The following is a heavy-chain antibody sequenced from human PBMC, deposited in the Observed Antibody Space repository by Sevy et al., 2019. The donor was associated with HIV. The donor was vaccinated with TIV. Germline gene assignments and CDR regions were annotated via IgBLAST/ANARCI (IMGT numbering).Heavy chain of an antibody. D-gene: IGHD3-10*01. CDR2: VDTRGNT. CDR1: GTSIRSYS. CDR3: ARETVVRELFPTYCYYYYMDV. Sequence: SETLSLTCTVSGTSIRSYSWSWVRQPAGKGLEWIGRVDTRGNTDYNPSLKSRVTMSVHTSQTHFSLNLTSVIAADTAVDYCARETVVRELFPTYCYYYYMDVWGKGTTVTVSS. V-gene: IGHV4-4*07. J-gene: IGHJ6*03.